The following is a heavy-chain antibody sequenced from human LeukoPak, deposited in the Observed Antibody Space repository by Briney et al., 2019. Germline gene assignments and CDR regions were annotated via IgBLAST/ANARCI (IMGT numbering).Heavy chain of an antibody. Sequence: PSETLSLTCAVSGYSISSGYYWGWIRQPPGKGLEWIGIIFHSGSTYYNPSLKSRVTISVDTSRNQFSLNLRSVTAADTAVYYCARDGLGSYPSEFDYWGQGTLVTVSS. D-gene: IGHD1-26*01. CDR1: GYSISSGYY. V-gene: IGHV4-38-2*02. CDR3: ARDGLGSYPSEFDY. J-gene: IGHJ4*02. CDR2: IFHSGST.